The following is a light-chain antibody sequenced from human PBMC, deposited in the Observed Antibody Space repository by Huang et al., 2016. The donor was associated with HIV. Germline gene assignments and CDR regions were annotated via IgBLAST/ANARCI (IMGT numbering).Light chain of an antibody. Sequence: EIVLTQSPATLSVSPGETATLSCRAGQRISNKLAWYQQRPGQAPRLLIYGASTSATGIPARFSGSGSGTEFTLTISRLQSEDFAVYYCQQYNTWPPITFGQGTRLEIK. J-gene: IGKJ5*01. V-gene: IGKV3-15*01. CDR1: QRISNK. CDR3: QQYNTWPPIT. CDR2: GAS.